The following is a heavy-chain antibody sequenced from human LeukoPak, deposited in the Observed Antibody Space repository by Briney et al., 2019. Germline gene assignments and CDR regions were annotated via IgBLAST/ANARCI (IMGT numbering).Heavy chain of an antibody. CDR3: ARAIAARPIDY. CDR2: IYSGGST. V-gene: IGHV3-66*01. Sequence: GGSLRLSCAASGFTVSSNYMSWVRQAPGKGLEWVSVIYSGGSTYYADSVKGRFIISRDNSKNTLYLQMNSLRAEDTAVYYCARAIAARPIDYWGQGTLVTVSS. J-gene: IGHJ4*02. CDR1: GFTVSSNY. D-gene: IGHD6-6*01.